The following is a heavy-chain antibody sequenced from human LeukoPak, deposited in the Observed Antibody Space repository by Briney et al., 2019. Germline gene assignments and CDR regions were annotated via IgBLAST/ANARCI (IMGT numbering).Heavy chain of an antibody. CDR1: GFSISGYW. J-gene: IGHJ4*01. CDR3: IREVQVRASASLGL. Sequence: GGSLRLSCAASGFSISGYWMHWVRQAAGEGLVWVSRMNSGGTTINYADSVKGRFTISRDNVDSTLHLQMNSLRVEDTAVYYCIREVQVRASASLGLWGQGTLVTVSS. D-gene: IGHD3-16*01. V-gene: IGHV3-74*01. CDR2: MNSGGTTI.